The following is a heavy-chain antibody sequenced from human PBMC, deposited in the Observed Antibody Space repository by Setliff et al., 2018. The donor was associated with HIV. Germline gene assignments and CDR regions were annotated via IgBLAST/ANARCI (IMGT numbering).Heavy chain of an antibody. J-gene: IGHJ4*02. CDR2: IYHSGSS. V-gene: IGHV4-38-2*01. CDR1: GYSISGGYY. D-gene: IGHD5-18*01. CDR3: ARLPGYGYGPFDY. Sequence: SETLSLTCAVSGYSISGGYYWGWIRQPPGKGLEWIGSIYHSGSSYYNPSLKSRVTISVDTSKNQFSLKLSSVTAADTAVYYCARLPGYGYGPFDYWGQGTLVTVSS.